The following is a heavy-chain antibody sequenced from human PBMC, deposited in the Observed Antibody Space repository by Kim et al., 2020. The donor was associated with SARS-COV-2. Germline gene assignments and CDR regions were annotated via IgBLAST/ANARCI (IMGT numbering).Heavy chain of an antibody. Sequence: SETLSLTCTVSGGSISSSSYYWGWIRQPPGKGLEWIGSIYYSGSTYYNPSLKSRVTISVDTSKNQFSLKLSSVTAADTAVYYCARRFVREWLIDYWGQGTLVTVSS. CDR3: ARRFVREWLIDY. CDR1: GGSISSSSYY. CDR2: IYYSGST. D-gene: IGHD3-10*02. V-gene: IGHV4-39*01. J-gene: IGHJ4*02.